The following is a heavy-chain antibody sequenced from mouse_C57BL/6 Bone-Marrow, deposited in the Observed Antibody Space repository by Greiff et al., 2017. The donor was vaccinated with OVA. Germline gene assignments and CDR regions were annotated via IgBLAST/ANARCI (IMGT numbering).Heavy chain of an antibody. J-gene: IGHJ4*01. V-gene: IGHV5-12*01. CDR1: GFTFSDYY. CDR2: ISNGGGST. D-gene: IGHD1-1*01. Sequence: EVHLVESGGGLVQPGGSLKLSCAASGFTFSDYYMYWVRQTPEKRLEWVAYISNGGGSTYYPDTVKGRFTISRDNAKNTLYLQMSRLKSEDTAMYYCARQVLYYGTPMDYWGQGTSVTVSS. CDR3: ARQVLYYGTPMDY.